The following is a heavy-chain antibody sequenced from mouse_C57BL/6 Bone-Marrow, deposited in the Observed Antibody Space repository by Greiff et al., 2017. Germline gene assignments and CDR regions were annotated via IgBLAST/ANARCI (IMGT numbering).Heavy chain of an antibody. CDR2: IYPTSGRT. CDR3: ERTGPLGRSCDY. J-gene: IGHJ2*01. D-gene: IGHD4-1*01. Sequence: VQLQQPGAELVKPGASVKMSCKASGYTFTSYWITWVKQRPGQGLEWIGDIYPTSGRTNYNEKFKSKAILTVDTSSNTAYMQLSSLTSEDSAVFYSERTGPLGRSCDYWGQGTTLTVSS. V-gene: IGHV1-55*01. CDR1: GYTFTSYW.